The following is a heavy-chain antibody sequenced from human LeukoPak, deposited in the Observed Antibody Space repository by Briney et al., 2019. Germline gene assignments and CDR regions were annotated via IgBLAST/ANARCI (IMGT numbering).Heavy chain of an antibody. D-gene: IGHD3-16*01. CDR1: GFTFSNAW. J-gene: IGHJ4*02. CDR3: TTDIRFRNSFDY. CDR2: VKSKTYGGTA. Sequence: PWGSLRLSCAASGFTFSNAWMSWVRQAPGKGLEWVGRVKSKTYGGTADYAAPVKGRFPISRDDSKNTLYLQMNSLKTEDTAVYYCTTDIRFRNSFDYWGQGTLVTVSA. V-gene: IGHV3-15*01.